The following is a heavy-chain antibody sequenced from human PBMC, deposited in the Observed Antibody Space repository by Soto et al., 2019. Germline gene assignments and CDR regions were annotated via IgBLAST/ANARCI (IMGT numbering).Heavy chain of an antibody. CDR3: ARGYTGYCSGGTCYWFDP. CDR1: GFSFSSYS. J-gene: IGHJ5*02. V-gene: IGHV3-21*01. D-gene: IGHD2-15*01. CDR2: ISSSASHI. Sequence: EVQLVESGGGLVQPGGSLRLSCAASGFSFSSYSMNWVRQAPGKGLEWVSSISSSASHINYADSVKGRFTISRDNAKKPLNLQMNSLRAEDTAVYYCARGYTGYCSGGTCYWFDPWGQGTLVTVSS.